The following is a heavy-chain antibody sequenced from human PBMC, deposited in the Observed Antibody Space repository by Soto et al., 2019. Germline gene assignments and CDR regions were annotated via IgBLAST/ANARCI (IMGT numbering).Heavy chain of an antibody. D-gene: IGHD6-19*01. CDR1: GFTFSSYG. CDR2: ISYDGSNK. V-gene: IGHV3-30*18. CDR3: AKVPSYGSGWSFDY. Sequence: QVQLVESGGGVVQPGRSLRLSCAASGFTFSSYGMHWVRQAPGKGLEWVAVISYDGSNKYYADSVKGRFTISRDNSKNTLYLQMNSLRAEDTAVYYCAKVPSYGSGWSFDYWGQGTLVTVSS. J-gene: IGHJ4*02.